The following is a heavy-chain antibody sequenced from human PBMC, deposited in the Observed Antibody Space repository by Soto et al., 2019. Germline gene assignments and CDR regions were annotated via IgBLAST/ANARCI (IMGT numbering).Heavy chain of an antibody. CDR3: ARQNRANYGHYYYYYYMDV. V-gene: IGHV3-23*01. J-gene: IGHJ6*03. CDR1: GFTFSSYA. Sequence: PGGSLRLSCAASGFTFSSYAMSWVRQAPGKGLEWVSAISGSGGSTYYADSVKGRFTISRDNSKNTLYLQMNSLRAEDTAVYYCARQNRANYGHYYYYYYMDVWGKGTTVTVSS. D-gene: IGHD4-17*01. CDR2: ISGSGGST.